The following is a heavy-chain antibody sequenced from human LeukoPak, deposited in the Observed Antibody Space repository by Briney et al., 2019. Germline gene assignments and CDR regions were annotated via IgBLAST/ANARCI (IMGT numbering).Heavy chain of an antibody. D-gene: IGHD1/OR15-1a*01. J-gene: IGHJ6*03. Sequence: ASVKVSCKASGYTFTSYAMNWVRQAPGQRPEWMGWINTVSGNTKYAQAFQGRVTITRDTSATTAYMELSGLRSEDMAVYHCARGRGTPNTNRDFYFYYYMDVWGKGTTVIVSS. V-gene: IGHV1-3*03. CDR1: GYTFTSYA. CDR3: ARGRGTPNTNRDFYFYYYMDV. CDR2: INTVSGNT.